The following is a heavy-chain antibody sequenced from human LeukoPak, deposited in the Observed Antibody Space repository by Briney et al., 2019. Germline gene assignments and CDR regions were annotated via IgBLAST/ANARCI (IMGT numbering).Heavy chain of an antibody. CDR1: GYSISSGYY. Sequence: PSETLSLTCAVSGYSISSGYYWGWIRQPPGKGLEWMGSVYHSGSTYYNPSLKSRVTISADTSENQFSLKLSSVTAADTAVYYCARRGGSSFYFDYWGQGTLATASS. V-gene: IGHV4-38-2*01. CDR3: ARRGGSSFYFDY. D-gene: IGHD2-15*01. CDR2: VYHSGST. J-gene: IGHJ4*02.